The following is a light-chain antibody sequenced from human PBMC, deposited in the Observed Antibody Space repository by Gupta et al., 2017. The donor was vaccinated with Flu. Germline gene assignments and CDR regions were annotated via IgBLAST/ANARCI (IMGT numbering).Light chain of an antibody. V-gene: IGLV2-11*01. Sequence: SALTPSRPASGSPGPSVTISCTGTSSDVGGYNYVSWYQQHPGKAPKLMIYDVSKRPSGVPDRFSGSKSGSTAALTIAGLQAEDEADYYCCSYAGSYTFRVFGGGTKLTVL. CDR3: CSYAGSYTFRV. J-gene: IGLJ3*02. CDR2: DVS. CDR1: SSDVGGYNY.